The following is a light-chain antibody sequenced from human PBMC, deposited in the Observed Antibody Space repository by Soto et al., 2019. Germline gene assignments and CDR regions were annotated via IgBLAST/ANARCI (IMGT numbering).Light chain of an antibody. CDR3: SSYTSSSTL. Sequence: QSVLTQPASVSGSPGQSITISCTGTSSDVGGYNYVSWYQQHPGKAPKLMIYEVSTRPSGVSNRFSGSKSGNTASLTISGLQAEDEADYYCSSYTSSSTLFGTGTKLTVL. J-gene: IGLJ1*01. V-gene: IGLV2-14*01. CDR1: SSDVGGYNY. CDR2: EVS.